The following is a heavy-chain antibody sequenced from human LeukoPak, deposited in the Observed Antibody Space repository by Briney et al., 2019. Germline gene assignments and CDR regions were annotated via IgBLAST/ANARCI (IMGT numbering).Heavy chain of an antibody. D-gene: IGHD3-10*01. CDR1: GFTFSSYW. Sequence: PGGSLRLSCAASGFTFSSYWMSWVRQAPGKGLEWVANIKQDGSEKYYVDSVKGRFTISRDNAKNSLYLQMNSLRAEDTAVYYCARRKRDYGSGSYYLIRGYYYYMDVWGKGTTVTISS. V-gene: IGHV3-7*01. CDR2: IKQDGSEK. CDR3: ARRKRDYGSGSYYLIRGYYYYMDV. J-gene: IGHJ6*03.